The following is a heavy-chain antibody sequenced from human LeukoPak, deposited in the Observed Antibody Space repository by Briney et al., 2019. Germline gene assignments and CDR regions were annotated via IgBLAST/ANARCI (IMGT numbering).Heavy chain of an antibody. V-gene: IGHV3-23*01. D-gene: IGHD2-15*01. J-gene: IGHJ4*02. CDR1: GFTFSSYA. CDR2: ISGSGGST. CDR3: AKDMAYCSGGSCYSDY. Sequence: GGSLRLSCAASGFTFSSYAMGWVRQAPGKGLEWVSAISGSGGSTYYADSVKGRFTISRDNSKNTLYLQMNSLRAEDTAVYYCAKDMAYCSGGSCYSDYWGQGTLVTVSS.